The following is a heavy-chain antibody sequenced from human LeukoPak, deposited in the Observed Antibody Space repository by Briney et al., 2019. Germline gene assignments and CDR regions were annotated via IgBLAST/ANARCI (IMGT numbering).Heavy chain of an antibody. V-gene: IGHV3-23*01. D-gene: IGHD3-9*01. J-gene: IGHJ4*02. CDR2: IVGSGGST. CDR1: GFTFSNYA. Sequence: GGSLRLSCAASGFTFSNYAMSWVRQAPGKGLEWVSAIVGSGGSTYYADSVKGRFTISRDNPKNTLYLQMNSRRAEDTAVYYCANWGNYDILAGYYDSDYWGQGTLVTVSS. CDR3: ANWGNYDILAGYYDSDY.